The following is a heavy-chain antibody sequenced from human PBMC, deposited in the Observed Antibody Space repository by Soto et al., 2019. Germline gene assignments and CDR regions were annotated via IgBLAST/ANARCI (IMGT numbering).Heavy chain of an antibody. D-gene: IGHD2-8*01. CDR2: IYSGGST. CDR3: ARANGAGAYYYYGMDV. V-gene: IGHV3-53*02. Sequence: EVQLVETGGGLIQPGGSLRLSCAASGFTVSSNYMSWVRQAPGKELEWVSVIYSGGSTYYADSVKGRFTISRDNSKNTLYLQMNSLRAEDTAVYYCARANGAGAYYYYGMDVWGQGTTVTVSS. CDR1: GFTVSSNY. J-gene: IGHJ6*02.